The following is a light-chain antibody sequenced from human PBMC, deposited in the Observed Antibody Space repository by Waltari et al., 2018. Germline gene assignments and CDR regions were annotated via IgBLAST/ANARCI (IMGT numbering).Light chain of an antibody. J-gene: IGKJ1*01. CDR1: QSIDRW. CDR2: KAS. CDR3: QQYSAYPWT. Sequence: DIQMTQSPSTLSAFVGDRVTISCRASQSIDRWLAWYQQKPGKPPKILIYKASTLQSGVSSRFSGSGFGTEFTLTISSLQPDDFVTYYCQQYSAYPWTFGQGTKV. V-gene: IGKV1-5*03.